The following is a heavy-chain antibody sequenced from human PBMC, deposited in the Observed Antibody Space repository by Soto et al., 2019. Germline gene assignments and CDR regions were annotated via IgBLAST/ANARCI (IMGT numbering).Heavy chain of an antibody. Sequence: HPGGSLRLSCAASGFTFSSYAMSWVRQAPGKGLEWVSAISGSGGSTYYADSVKGRFTISRDNSKNTLYLQMNSLRAEDTAVYYCAKDQAVYNWNQYYYYYYGMDVWGQGTTVTVSS. D-gene: IGHD1-20*01. CDR1: GFTFSSYA. V-gene: IGHV3-23*01. CDR2: ISGSGGST. J-gene: IGHJ6*02. CDR3: AKDQAVYNWNQYYYYYYGMDV.